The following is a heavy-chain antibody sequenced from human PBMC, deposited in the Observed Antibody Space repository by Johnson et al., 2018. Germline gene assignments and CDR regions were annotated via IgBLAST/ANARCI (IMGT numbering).Heavy chain of an antibody. CDR1: GYIFSNHY. J-gene: IGHJ4*02. CDR3: ARERSDCGGDCAQDS. CDR2: INPRGGST. D-gene: IGHD2-21*02. Sequence: QVQLVQSGAEVKKPGASVKISCKASGYIFSNHYMHWVRQAPGQGFEWMGMINPRGGSTSYAQNFQGRISLTRDTSTTTVDMEMSSLRSEDTAVYFCARERSDCGGDCAQDSWGQGTLVNVSS. V-gene: IGHV1-46*01.